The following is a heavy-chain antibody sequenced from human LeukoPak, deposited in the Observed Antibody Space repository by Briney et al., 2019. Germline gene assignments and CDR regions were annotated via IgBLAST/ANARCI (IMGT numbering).Heavy chain of an antibody. D-gene: IGHD3-22*01. CDR1: GFTFSNTW. V-gene: IGHV3-15*07. J-gene: IGHJ6*02. CDR3: TTQYYYDSSGYYYYYYYGMDV. Sequence: GGSLRLSCAASGFTFSNTWMNWVRQAPGKGLEWVGRIKSKTDGGTTDYAAPVKGRFTTSRDDSKNTLYLQMNSLKTEDTTVYYCTTQYYYDSSGYYYYYYYGMDVWGQGTTVTVSS. CDR2: IKSKTDGGTT.